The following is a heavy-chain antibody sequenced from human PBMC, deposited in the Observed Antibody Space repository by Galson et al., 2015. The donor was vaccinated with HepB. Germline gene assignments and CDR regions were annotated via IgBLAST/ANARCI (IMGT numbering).Heavy chain of an antibody. D-gene: IGHD3-10*01. CDR2: ISGSGGST. V-gene: IGHV3-23*01. CDR1: GFTFSSYA. CDR3: ANAVGVLLWFGELLEPGY. J-gene: IGHJ4*02. Sequence: SLRLSCAASGFTFSSYAMSWVRQAPGKGLEWVSAISGSGGSTYYADSVKGRFTISRDNSKNTLYLQMNSLRAEDTAVYYCANAVGVLLWFGELLEPGYWGQGTLVTVSS.